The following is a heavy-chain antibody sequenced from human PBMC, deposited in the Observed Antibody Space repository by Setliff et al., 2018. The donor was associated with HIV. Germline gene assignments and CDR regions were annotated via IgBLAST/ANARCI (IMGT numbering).Heavy chain of an antibody. CDR3: ARRGGISTTVEGPPPFDF. Sequence: PSETLSLTCTVSGGSFSSGIYYWSWIRQPAGRGLEWIGHMYSSGPTSYNPSLKSRVTISLDTSKNQFSLNLRSVTAADTAVYYCARRGGISTTVEGPPPFDFWGPGTLVTVSS. J-gene: IGHJ4*02. D-gene: IGHD3-22*01. CDR1: GGSFSSGIYY. V-gene: IGHV4-61*09. CDR2: MYSSGPT.